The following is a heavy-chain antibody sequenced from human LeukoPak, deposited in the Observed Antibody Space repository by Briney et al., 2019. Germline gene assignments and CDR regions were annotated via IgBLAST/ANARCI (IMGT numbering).Heavy chain of an antibody. CDR3: AQKAPFSPTYSQQ. D-gene: IGHD2/OR15-2a*01. Sequence: SETLSLTCTVSGGSITSYFWSWIRQPPGRRLECLGYIYHSGTTNYNPSLKSRVTISADTSKNQFSLRLTSVTAADTAVYYCAQKAPFSPTYSQQWGQGTLVTVSS. J-gene: IGHJ1*01. CDR2: IYHSGTT. V-gene: IGHV4-59*01. CDR1: GGSITSYF.